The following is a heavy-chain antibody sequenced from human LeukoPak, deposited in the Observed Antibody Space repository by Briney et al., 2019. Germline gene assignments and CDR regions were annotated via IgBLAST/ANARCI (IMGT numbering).Heavy chain of an antibody. CDR1: GGSISGYY. D-gene: IGHD3-10*01. Sequence: PSETLSLTCSVSGGSISGYYWGWIRQPPGKGLEWIGSIYHSGSTHYNPSLKSRVTIAVDTSKNQLSLKLSSVTAADTAVYYCAGITMVRGVIMRYMDVWGKGTTVTVSS. CDR3: AGITMVRGVIMRYMDV. V-gene: IGHV4-38-2*02. CDR2: IYHSGST. J-gene: IGHJ6*03.